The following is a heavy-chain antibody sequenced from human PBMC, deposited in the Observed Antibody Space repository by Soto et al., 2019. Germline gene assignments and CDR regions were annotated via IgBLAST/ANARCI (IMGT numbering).Heavy chain of an antibody. J-gene: IGHJ3*01. CDR1: GYSFTTYW. CDR3: ARDLDHGGNSESLER. CDR2: IYPGDSRT. D-gene: IGHD2-21*02. Sequence: EVQLVQSGAEVKKPGESLKISCKGSGYSFTTYWIAWVRQMPGKGLEWMGIIYPGDSRTTYSPSFQGQVIVSADKSISTGYLQWSRLKASDTARYYCARDLDHGGNSESLERWGQGTMVTVSS. V-gene: IGHV5-51*03.